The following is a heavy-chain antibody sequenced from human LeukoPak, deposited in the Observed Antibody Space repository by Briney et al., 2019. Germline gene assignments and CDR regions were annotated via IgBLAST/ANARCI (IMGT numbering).Heavy chain of an antibody. J-gene: IGHJ4*02. CDR2: ISSSSSYI. CDR3: ARTPFPMSHSSGYVDY. Sequence: PGGSLRLSCAASGFTFSSYSMNWVRQAPGRGLEWVSSISSSSSYIYYADSAKGRFTISRDNAKNSLYLQMNSLRAEDTAVYYCARTPFPMSHSSGYVDYWGQGTLVTVSS. V-gene: IGHV3-21*01. D-gene: IGHD3-22*01. CDR1: GFTFSSYS.